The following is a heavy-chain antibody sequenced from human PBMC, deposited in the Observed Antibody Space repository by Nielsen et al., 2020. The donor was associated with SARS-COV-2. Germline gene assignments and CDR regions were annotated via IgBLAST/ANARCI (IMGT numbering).Heavy chain of an antibody. D-gene: IGHD6-19*01. J-gene: IGHJ6*03. V-gene: IGHV4-59*01. CDR3: ARVASGWYDYYYYYMDV. CDR2: IYYSGST. Sequence: WIRQPPGKGLEWIGYIYYSGSTNYNPSLKSRVTISVDTSKNQFSLKLSSVTAADTAVYYCARVASGWYDYYYYYMDVWGKGTTVTVSS.